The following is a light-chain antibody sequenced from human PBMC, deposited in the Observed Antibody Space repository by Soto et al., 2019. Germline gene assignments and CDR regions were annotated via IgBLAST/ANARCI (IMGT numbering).Light chain of an antibody. CDR2: DAS. V-gene: IGKV3-11*01. J-gene: IGKJ3*01. CDR3: QHRSNWLGT. CDR1: QSVGSF. Sequence: EIVLTQSPATLSLSPGERATLSCRASQSVGSFLAWYQQKSGQAPRLLIYDASNRAPGIPARFSGCGSGTDFTLTISSLEPEDFAVYYCQHRSNWLGTFGPGTKVDIK.